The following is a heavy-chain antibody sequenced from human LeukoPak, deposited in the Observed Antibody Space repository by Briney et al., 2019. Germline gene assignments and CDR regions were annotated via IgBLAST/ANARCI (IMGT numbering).Heavy chain of an antibody. Sequence: GGSLRLSCAVSGFTVNNNFMSWVRQAPGKGLEWVPLIYSGGNTYYTDSVKGRFTISRDNSKNTLYLQMNSLRAEDTAVYYCARDTDYYGSGTLGYLDYWGQGTLVTVSS. D-gene: IGHD3-10*01. CDR1: GFTVNNNF. V-gene: IGHV3-66*01. CDR2: IYSGGNT. CDR3: ARDTDYYGSGTLGYLDY. J-gene: IGHJ4*02.